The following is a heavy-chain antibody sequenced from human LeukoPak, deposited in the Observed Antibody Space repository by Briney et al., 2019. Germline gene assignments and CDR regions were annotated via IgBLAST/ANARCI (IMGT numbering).Heavy chain of an antibody. CDR1: GFTFSDYY. D-gene: IGHD3-22*01. CDR3: ASDHYYDSSGYPHDAFDI. CDR2: VSSSGSTI. V-gene: IGHV3-11*01. Sequence: GGSLRLSCAASGFTFSDYYRSWIRQAPGKGLEWVSYVSSSGSTIYYADSVKGRFTISRDNAKNSLYLQMNSLRAEDTAVYFCASDHYYDSSGYPHDAFDIWGQGTMVTVSS. J-gene: IGHJ3*02.